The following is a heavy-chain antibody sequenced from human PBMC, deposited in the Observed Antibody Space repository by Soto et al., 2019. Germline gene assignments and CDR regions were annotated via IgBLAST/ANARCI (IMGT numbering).Heavy chain of an antibody. Sequence: QVQLVQSGAEVKKPGASVKVSCKASGYTFTSYYMHWVRQSPGQGLEWMGIINPSGGSTTYAQKFQCRVTMTRDTSTSTVYMELSILRSEDTAVYYCAGVGGYSYGGVDYWGQSTLVTVSS. V-gene: IGHV1-46*01. CDR2: INPSGGST. CDR1: GYTFTSYY. D-gene: IGHD5-18*01. CDR3: AGVGGYSYGGVDY. J-gene: IGHJ4*02.